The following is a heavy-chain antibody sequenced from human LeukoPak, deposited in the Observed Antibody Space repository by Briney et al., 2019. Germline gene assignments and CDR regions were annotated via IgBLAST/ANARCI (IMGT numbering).Heavy chain of an antibody. CDR1: GFPFSDFY. Sequence: GGSLRLSCATSGFPFSDFYMSWIRQAPGKGLEWVSYISSSATTIYYADSVKGRFTISRDNAKNSLYLQMNNLRAEDTAVYYCTRDRWGKYYFDYWGQGTLVTVSS. J-gene: IGHJ4*02. CDR2: ISSSATTI. V-gene: IGHV3-11*01. D-gene: IGHD7-27*01. CDR3: TRDRWGKYYFDY.